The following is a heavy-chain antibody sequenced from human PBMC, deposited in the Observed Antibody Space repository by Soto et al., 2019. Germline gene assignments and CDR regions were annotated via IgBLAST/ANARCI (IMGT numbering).Heavy chain of an antibody. CDR1: GFTFSSYG. J-gene: IGHJ4*02. Sequence: QVQLVESGGGVVQPGRSLRLSCAASGFTFSSYGMHWVRQAPGKGLEWVAVIWYDGSNKYYADSVKGRFTISRDNSKNALYLQMNSLRAEDTAVYYCARDYGDYLYYFDYWGQGTRVTVS. D-gene: IGHD4-17*01. CDR2: IWYDGSNK. CDR3: ARDYGDYLYYFDY. V-gene: IGHV3-33*08.